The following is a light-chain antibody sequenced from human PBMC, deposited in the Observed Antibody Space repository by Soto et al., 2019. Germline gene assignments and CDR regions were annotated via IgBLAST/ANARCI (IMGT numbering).Light chain of an antibody. CDR3: QQYKSYSLT. CDR2: KAS. CDR1: QSINSW. V-gene: IGKV1-5*03. J-gene: IGKJ4*01. Sequence: DIQMTKSPSTLSASVGDRVTITCRASQSINSWLAWYQQKPGKAPKLLIYKASSLETGVPSRFSGSGSGTEFTLTISSLQPDDFATYYCQQYKSYSLTFGGGTKVEIK.